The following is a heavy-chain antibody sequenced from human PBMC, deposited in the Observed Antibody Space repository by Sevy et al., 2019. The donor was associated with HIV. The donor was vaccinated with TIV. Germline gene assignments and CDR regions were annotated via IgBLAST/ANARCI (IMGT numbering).Heavy chain of an antibody. V-gene: IGHV3-43*01. Sequence: GGSLRLSCAASGFTFDDYTMHWVRQVPGKGLEWVSLISWDAKKTDYADSVEGRFTVSRDNRKKSLYLQMNSLRSEDTALYFCAKDIPGYSGFDHWGQGTLVTVSS. D-gene: IGHD3-10*01. CDR2: ISWDAKKT. CDR3: AKDIPGYSGFDH. CDR1: GFTFDDYT. J-gene: IGHJ4*02.